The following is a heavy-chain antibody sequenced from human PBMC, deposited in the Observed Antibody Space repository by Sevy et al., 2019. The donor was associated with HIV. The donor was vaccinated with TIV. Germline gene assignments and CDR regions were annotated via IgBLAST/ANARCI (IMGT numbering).Heavy chain of an antibody. CDR3: AREAGYSAKNVAFAF. D-gene: IGHD1-26*01. CDR1: GLTFRSHA. Sequence: GGSLRLSCAASGLTFRSHAMHWVRQAPGKGLEWVTVISYDGAGRYYGESVKGRLTVSRANSKNTLYLQMNSLRPDDTAVYYCAREAGYSAKNVAFAFWGQGTMVTVSS. J-gene: IGHJ3*01. CDR2: ISYDGAGR. V-gene: IGHV3-30-3*01.